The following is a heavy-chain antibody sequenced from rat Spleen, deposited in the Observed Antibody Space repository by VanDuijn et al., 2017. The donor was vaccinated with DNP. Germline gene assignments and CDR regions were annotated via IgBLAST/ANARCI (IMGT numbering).Heavy chain of an antibody. D-gene: IGHD1-11*01. V-gene: IGHV3-1*01. CDR2: INYSGTT. J-gene: IGHJ1*01. CDR3: ARGLNYGGYIYSWYFDF. CDR1: GYSITTTY. Sequence: EVQLQESGPGLVKPSQSLSLTCSVTGYSITTTYWAWIRQFPGNKMEWKGYINYSGTTSYNPSLRSRISITRDTSKNQFFLQLNSVTTEDTATYYCARGLNYGGYIYSWYFDFWGPGTMVTVSS.